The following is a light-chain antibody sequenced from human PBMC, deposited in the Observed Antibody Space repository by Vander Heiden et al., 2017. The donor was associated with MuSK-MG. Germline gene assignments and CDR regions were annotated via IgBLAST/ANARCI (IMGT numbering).Light chain of an antibody. CDR1: HIGSNN. CDR3: QVWDSSAYV. Sequence: SYEVTQPLSVSVALGQTAKITCGGKHIGSNNVHWAKQKPGQARVLVIYRDRSRASGTPERFSGSTSGTTATLTIIRAQAGDEAYYYCQVWDSSAYVFGSGTSVTVL. V-gene: IGLV3-9*01. CDR2: RDR. J-gene: IGLJ1*01.